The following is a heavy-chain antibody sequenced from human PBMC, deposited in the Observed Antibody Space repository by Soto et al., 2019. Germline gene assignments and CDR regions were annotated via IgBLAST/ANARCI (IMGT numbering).Heavy chain of an antibody. CDR3: AKVFRPGIAVAGSGMDV. CDR1: GFTFSSYA. CDR2: ISGSGGST. V-gene: IGHV3-23*01. Sequence: PGGSLRLSCAASGFTFSSYAMSWVRQAPGKGLEWVSAISGSGGSTYYADSVKGRFTISRDNSKNTLYLQMNSLRAEDTAVYYCAKVFRPGIAVAGSGMDVWGQGTTVTVSS. J-gene: IGHJ6*02. D-gene: IGHD6-19*01.